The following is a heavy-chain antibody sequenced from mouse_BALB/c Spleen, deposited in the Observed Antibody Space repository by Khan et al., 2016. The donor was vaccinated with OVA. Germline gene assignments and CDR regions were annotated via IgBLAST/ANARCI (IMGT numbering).Heavy chain of an antibody. Sequence: VQLQESGAELARPGASVKMSCKASGYTFTSYTIHWIKQRPGQGLEWIGYINPSSGYTNYNQKFKDKATLTVDKSSTTAYMQLSSLTSDDSAVYYCARDGAYYRNDGWFAYWGQGTLVTVSA. V-gene: IGHV1-4*01. CDR3: ARDGAYYRNDGWFAY. D-gene: IGHD2-14*01. J-gene: IGHJ3*01. CDR2: INPSSGYT. CDR1: GYTFTSYT.